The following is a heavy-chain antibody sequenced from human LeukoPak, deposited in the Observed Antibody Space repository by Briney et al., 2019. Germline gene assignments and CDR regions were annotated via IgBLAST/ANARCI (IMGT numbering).Heavy chain of an antibody. Sequence: SQTLSLTCTVSGGSIRSGDYSWNWIRQHPGKGLEWIGYIYYSGSTNYNPSLKSRVTISVDTSKNQFSLKLSSVTAADTAVYYCARGRKTIPVSGSYDRWNFDYWGQGTLVTVSS. CDR2: IYYSGST. D-gene: IGHD1-26*01. J-gene: IGHJ4*02. CDR3: ARGRKTIPVSGSYDRWNFDY. CDR1: GGSIRSGDYS. V-gene: IGHV4-31*03.